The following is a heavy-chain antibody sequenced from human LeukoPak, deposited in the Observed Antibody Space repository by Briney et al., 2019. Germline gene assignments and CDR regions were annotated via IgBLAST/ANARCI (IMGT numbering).Heavy chain of an antibody. CDR2: IFHSGTT. Sequence: PSDTLSLTCTVSGGSISSSSYYWRWIRQPPGKGLEWIGHIFHSGTTEHSASTKRPVSISVEKSQNKISLRLSSVTAADTAVCFCARRVRLTMSEDALAIWGEGTLVTVSS. D-gene: IGHD3-22*01. CDR1: GGSISSSSYY. V-gene: IGHV4-61*05. CDR3: ARRVRLTMSEDALAI. J-gene: IGHJ3*02.